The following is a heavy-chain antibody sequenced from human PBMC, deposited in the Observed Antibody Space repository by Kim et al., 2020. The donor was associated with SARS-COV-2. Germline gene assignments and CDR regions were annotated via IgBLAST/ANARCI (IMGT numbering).Heavy chain of an antibody. CDR2: IRSKANSYAT. D-gene: IGHD3-9*01. Sequence: GGSLRLSCAASGFTFSGSAMHWVRQASGKGLEWVGRIRSKANSYATAYAASVKGRFTISSDDSKNTAYLQMNSLKTEDTAVYYCTLTGTPDYWGQGTLVTVSS. CDR3: TLTGTPDY. V-gene: IGHV3-73*01. CDR1: GFTFSGSA. J-gene: IGHJ4*02.